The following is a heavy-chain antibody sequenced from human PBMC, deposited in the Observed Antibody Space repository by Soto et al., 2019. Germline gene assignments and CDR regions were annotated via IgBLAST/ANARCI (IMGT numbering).Heavy chain of an antibody. Sequence: PSETLSLTCTVSGGSISSYYWSWIRQPPGKGLEWIGYIYYSGSTNYNPSLKSRVTISVDTSKNQFSLKLSSVTAADTAVYYCARGPLGIAAYNYGMDVWGQGTTVTVSS. V-gene: IGHV4-59*01. CDR2: IYYSGST. CDR1: GGSISSYY. CDR3: ARGPLGIAAYNYGMDV. J-gene: IGHJ6*02. D-gene: IGHD6-13*01.